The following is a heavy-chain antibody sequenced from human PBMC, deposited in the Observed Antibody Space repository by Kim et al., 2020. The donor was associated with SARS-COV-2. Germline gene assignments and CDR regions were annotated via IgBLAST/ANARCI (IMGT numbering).Heavy chain of an antibody. V-gene: IGHV7-4-1*02. CDR3: ARGIYYYDSSEFDP. CDR2: INTNTGNP. CDR1: GYTFTNYA. Sequence: ASVKISCKASGYTFTNYAMICVRQAPGQGLEWMGWINTNTGNPTYAQGFTGRFVFSLDTSVRTGYLQINSLKAEDTAVYYCARGIYYYDSSEFDPWGQGTLVTVSP. D-gene: IGHD3-22*01. J-gene: IGHJ5*02.